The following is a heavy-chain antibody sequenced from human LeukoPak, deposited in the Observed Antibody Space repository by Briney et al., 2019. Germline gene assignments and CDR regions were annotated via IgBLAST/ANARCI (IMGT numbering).Heavy chain of an antibody. J-gene: IGHJ5*02. CDR3: ARAGLWNS. D-gene: IGHD1-1*01. V-gene: IGHV4-34*01. Sequence: PSETLSLTCAVYGGSFSGYYWSWIRQPPGKGLEWIGEINHSGSTNYNPSLKSRVTISVDTSKNQFSLKLSSVTAADTAVCYCARAGLWNSWGQGTLVTVSS. CDR1: GGSFSGYY. CDR2: INHSGST.